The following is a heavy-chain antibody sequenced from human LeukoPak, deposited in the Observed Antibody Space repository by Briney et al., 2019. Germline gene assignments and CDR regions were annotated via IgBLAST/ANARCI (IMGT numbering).Heavy chain of an antibody. V-gene: IGHV3-21*04. Sequence: GGSLRLSCAASGFTFNNYNMNWVRQAPGKALEWVSSITSSGTYIFYADSVKGRFTISRDNSKNTLYLQMNTLRAEDTALYYCARGGRTRYFDPWGQGTLVTVSS. CDR3: ARGGRTRYFDP. J-gene: IGHJ5*02. CDR2: ITSSGTYI. CDR1: GFTFNNYN. D-gene: IGHD1-1*01.